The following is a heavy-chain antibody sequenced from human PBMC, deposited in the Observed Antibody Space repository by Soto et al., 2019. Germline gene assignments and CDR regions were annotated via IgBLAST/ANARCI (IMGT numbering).Heavy chain of an antibody. J-gene: IGHJ4*02. CDR2: INFCGRV. D-gene: IGHD3-10*01. CDR1: GASFSGNY. CDR3: AGSSGSGSGVFDC. Sequence: QVQIQQWGAGLLKPSETLSLTCTVSGASFSGNYGSWIRQTPGKGVDWIGHINFCGRVTYNPSLDRRGPLSVDASDSHFSLKLSSVTAAAPGVYDCAGSSGSGSGVFDCWGPGSAVTVSS. V-gene: IGHV4-34*01.